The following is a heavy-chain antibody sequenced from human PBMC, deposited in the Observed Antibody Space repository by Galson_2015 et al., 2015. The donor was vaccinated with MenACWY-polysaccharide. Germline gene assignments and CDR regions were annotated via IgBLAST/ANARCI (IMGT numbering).Heavy chain of an antibody. CDR2: ISYDETNK. V-gene: IGHV3-30-3*01. J-gene: IGHJ4*02. CDR1: RFIFNHYG. Sequence: SLRLSCAASRFIFNHYGIHWVRQAPGKGLEWVALISYDETNKHYADSVKGRFTISRDTSKNVVYLQMNSLRVEDTALYFCARDNWLRREVLVGDYDYWGQGTLVAVSS. D-gene: IGHD4-17*01. CDR3: ARDNWLRREVLVGDYDY.